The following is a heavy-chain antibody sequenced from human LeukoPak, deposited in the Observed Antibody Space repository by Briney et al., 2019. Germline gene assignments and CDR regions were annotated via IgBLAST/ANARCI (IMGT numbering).Heavy chain of an antibody. CDR3: AKDMGRWSSSWYNPFDY. CDR1: GFTFDDYA. Sequence: GGSLRLSCAASGFTFDDYAMHWVRQAPGKGLEWVSGISWNTGTIDYADSVKGRFTISRDNAKNSLYLQMNSLRAEDTALYYCAKDMGRWSSSWYNPFDYWGQGTLVTVSS. J-gene: IGHJ4*02. CDR2: ISWNTGTI. D-gene: IGHD6-13*01. V-gene: IGHV3-9*01.